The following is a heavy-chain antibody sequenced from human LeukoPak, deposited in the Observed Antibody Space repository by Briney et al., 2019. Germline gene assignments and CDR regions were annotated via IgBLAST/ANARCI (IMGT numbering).Heavy chain of an antibody. Sequence: GGSLRLSFAASGFDFSSNWMHWVRHAPGQGLVWVSRIKGDGISTNYADSVKGRFTISRDIAKNTLYLQMNSLRAEDTGVYYCAKDHYWSIDYWGRGTLVTVSS. J-gene: IGHJ4*02. CDR2: IKGDGIST. CDR1: GFDFSSNW. CDR3: AKDHYWSIDY. D-gene: IGHD3-3*01. V-gene: IGHV3-74*01.